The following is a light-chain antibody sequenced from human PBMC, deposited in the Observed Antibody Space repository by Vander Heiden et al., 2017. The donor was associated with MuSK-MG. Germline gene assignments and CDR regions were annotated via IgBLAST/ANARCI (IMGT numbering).Light chain of an antibody. CDR1: QSLLYSNGYNY. V-gene: IGKV2-28*01. J-gene: IGKJ3*01. CDR2: LGS. Sequence: SLPVTPGEPASISCRSSQSLLYSNGYNYLDWYLQKPGQSPQLLIYLGSNRASGVPDRFSGSGSGTDFTLKISRVEAEDVGVYYCMQARQTPFTFGHGTKVDIK. CDR3: MQARQTPFT.